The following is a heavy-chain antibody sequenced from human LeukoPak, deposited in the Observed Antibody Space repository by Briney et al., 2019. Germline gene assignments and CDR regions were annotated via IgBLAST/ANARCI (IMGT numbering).Heavy chain of an antibody. Sequence: SETLSLTCAVYGGSFSGYYWSWIRQPPGKGLEWIGEINHSGSTNYNPSLKSRVTMSVDASKNQFSLKLSSVTAADTAVYYCARYSRGSIDYWGQGTLVTVSS. CDR1: GGSFSGYY. D-gene: IGHD3-10*01. V-gene: IGHV4-34*10. CDR2: INHSGST. J-gene: IGHJ4*02. CDR3: ARYSRGSIDY.